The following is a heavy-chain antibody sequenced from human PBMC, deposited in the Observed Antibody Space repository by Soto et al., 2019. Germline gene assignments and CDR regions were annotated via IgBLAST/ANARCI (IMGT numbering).Heavy chain of an antibody. CDR1: GGSISSYY. J-gene: IGHJ4*02. D-gene: IGHD6-13*01. CDR2: IYYSGSN. CDR3: ACLGSSWVDY. Sequence: QVQLQESGPGLVKPSETLSLTCTVSGGSISSYYWSWIRQPPGKGLEWIGYIYYSGSNNYNPSLKSRVTISVDTSKNQFSLKLSSVTAADTAVYYCACLGSSWVDYWGQGTLVTVSS. V-gene: IGHV4-59*01.